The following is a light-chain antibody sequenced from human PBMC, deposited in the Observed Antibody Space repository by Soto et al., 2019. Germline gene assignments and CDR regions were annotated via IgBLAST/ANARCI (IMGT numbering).Light chain of an antibody. V-gene: IGLV2-23*01. J-gene: IGLJ1*01. Sequence: QSALTQPASVSGSPGQSITISCTGTSSDVGGYNLVSWYQQHPGKAPKVMIYEGSKRPSGVSNRFSGSKSGNTASLTISGLQAEDEADYYCCSYAGSSTYVFGPGTKLTVL. CDR2: EGS. CDR1: SSDVGGYNL. CDR3: CSYAGSSTYV.